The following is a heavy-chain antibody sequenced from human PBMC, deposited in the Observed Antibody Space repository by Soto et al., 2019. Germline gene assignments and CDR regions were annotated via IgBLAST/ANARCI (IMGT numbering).Heavy chain of an antibody. Sequence: PGESLKISCKGSGYSFTNYWIGWVRQMPGKDLEWIGIIYPEDSETRYSPSFQGLVTISVDKSISTAYLQWSSLKASDTAMYYCARQRLDCSGGSCNQHWGQGTLVTVS. CDR2: IYPEDSET. V-gene: IGHV5-51*01. CDR3: ARQRLDCSGGSCNQH. D-gene: IGHD2-15*01. CDR1: GYSFTNYW. J-gene: IGHJ1*01.